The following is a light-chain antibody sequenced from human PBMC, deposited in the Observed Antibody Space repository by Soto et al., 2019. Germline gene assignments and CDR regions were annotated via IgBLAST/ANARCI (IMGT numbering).Light chain of an antibody. Sequence: QSALTQPAYVSGSPGQSITISCTGTSSDVGGYNYVSWYQQHPGKAPKLMIYEVSNRPSGVSNRLSGSKSGNTASLTISGLQAEDEADYYCSSYTRSSTRVFCGGTKLTVI. CDR1: SSDVGGYNY. CDR2: EVS. CDR3: SSYTRSSTRV. J-gene: IGLJ3*02. V-gene: IGLV2-14*01.